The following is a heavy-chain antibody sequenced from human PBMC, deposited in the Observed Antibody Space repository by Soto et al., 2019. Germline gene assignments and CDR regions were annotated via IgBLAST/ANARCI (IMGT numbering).Heavy chain of an antibody. CDR1: GFSFSISP. J-gene: IGHJ4*02. Sequence: LRLSCAASGFSFSISPMHWVRQAPGKGPEWVALISYDGTNKFYVDSVKGRFTISRDNSKSTLYLQVDSLRPEDAAVYYCARDPKTSGGQHWAFNYFDSWGQGTLVTVSS. CDR2: ISYDGTNK. CDR3: ARDPKTSGGQHWAFNYFDS. D-gene: IGHD7-27*01. V-gene: IGHV3-30-3*01.